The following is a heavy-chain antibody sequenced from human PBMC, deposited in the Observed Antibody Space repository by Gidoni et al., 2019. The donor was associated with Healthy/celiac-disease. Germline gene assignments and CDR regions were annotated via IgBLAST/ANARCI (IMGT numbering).Heavy chain of an antibody. J-gene: IGHJ6*02. CDR3: ARDGLVQQQPGGHCYYYGMDV. Sequence: GIIYPGDSDTRYSPSFQGQVTISADKSISTAYLQWSSLKASDTAMYYCARDGLVQQQPGGHCYYYGMDVWGQGTTVTVSS. CDR2: IYPGDSDT. D-gene: IGHD6-13*01. V-gene: IGHV5-51*01.